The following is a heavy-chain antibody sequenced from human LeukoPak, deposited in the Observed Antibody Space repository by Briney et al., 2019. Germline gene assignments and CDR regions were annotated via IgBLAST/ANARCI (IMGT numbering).Heavy chain of an antibody. V-gene: IGHV3-7*01. J-gene: IGHJ5*02. Sequence: PGGSLRLSCAASGFTLSNYWMSWVRQAPGKGLEWVAKIKLDGSEKYYVDSVKGRFTISRDNAKNSLYPQMNSLRAEDTAVYYCARDCCTGGRNTFDPWGQGTLVTVSS. CDR2: IKLDGSEK. D-gene: IGHD2-8*02. CDR3: ARDCCTGGRNTFDP. CDR1: GFTLSNYW.